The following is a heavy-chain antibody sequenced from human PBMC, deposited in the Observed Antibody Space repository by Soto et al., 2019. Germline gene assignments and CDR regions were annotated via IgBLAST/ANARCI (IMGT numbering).Heavy chain of an antibody. Sequence: ASVKVSCKASGYTFTSYGISWVRQAPGQGLEWMGWISAYNGNTNYAQKLQGRVTMTTDTSTSTAYMELRSLRSDDTAVYYCARGYCSSTSCQYCSGGSCYSDYYGMDVRGKGTKVTVSS. CDR2: ISAYNGNT. CDR3: ARGYCSSTSCQYCSGGSCYSDYYGMDV. J-gene: IGHJ6*04. CDR1: GYTFTSYG. V-gene: IGHV1-18*01. D-gene: IGHD2-15*01.